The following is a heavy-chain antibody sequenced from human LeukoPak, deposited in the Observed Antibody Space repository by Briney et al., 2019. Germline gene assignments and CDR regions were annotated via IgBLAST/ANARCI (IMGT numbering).Heavy chain of an antibody. CDR1: GYTFTNFG. CDR2: IGTYNGNT. CDR3: TRDGSVGSGYI. D-gene: IGHD3-10*01. V-gene: IGHV1-18*01. J-gene: IGHJ3*02. Sequence: GASVKVSCKASGYTFTNFGISWVRQAPGPGLEWMGRIGTYNGNTNYAQRLQDRVNMTTDTSTGTAYMELRSLRSDDTAMYYCTRDGSVGSGYIWGQGTMVTVSS.